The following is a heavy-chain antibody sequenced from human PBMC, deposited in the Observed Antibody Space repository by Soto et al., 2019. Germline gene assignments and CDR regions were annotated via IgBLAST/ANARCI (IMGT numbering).Heavy chain of an antibody. CDR3: APVVVVRAPSFSFYHLDV. J-gene: IGHJ6*03. CDR1: GFSLSTSGVC. CDR2: IKWDDDK. Sequence: QITLKESGPTLGTPTQTLTLTCTVSGFSLSTSGVCVGWIRRPPGKALEWLALIKWDDDKRYSPSLRIRLTITKDTSKNQVVLTMTNIDPLDTATYYCAPVVVVRAPSFSFYHLDVGGKGNTVTVSS. V-gene: IGHV2-5*02. D-gene: IGHD2-15*01.